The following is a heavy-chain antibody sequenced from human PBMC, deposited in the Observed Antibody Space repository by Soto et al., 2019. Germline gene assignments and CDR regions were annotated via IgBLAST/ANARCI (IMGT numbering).Heavy chain of an antibody. CDR1: GGSISSGGYS. V-gene: IGHV4-30-2*01. J-gene: IGHJ5*02. Sequence: SETLSLTCAVSGGSISSGGYSWSWIRQPPGKGLEWIGYIYHSGSTYYNPSLKSRVTISVDRSKNQFSLKLSSVTAADTAVYYCARGRVVRGFYCWFDPWGQGTLVTAPQ. CDR3: ARGRVVRGFYCWFDP. CDR2: IYHSGST. D-gene: IGHD3-10*01.